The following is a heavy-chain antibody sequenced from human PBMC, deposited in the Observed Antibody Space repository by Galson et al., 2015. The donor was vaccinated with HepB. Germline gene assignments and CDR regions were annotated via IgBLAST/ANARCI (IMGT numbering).Heavy chain of an antibody. CDR2: ISYDGSNK. J-gene: IGHJ3*02. D-gene: IGHD3-10*01. Sequence: SLRLSCAASGFTFSSYAMHWVRQAPGKGLEWVAVISYDGSNKYYADSVKGRFTISRDNSKNTLYLQMNSLRAEDTAVYYCARGGHYGSGSYPSGGLTGAFDIWGQGTMVTVSS. V-gene: IGHV3-30-3*01. CDR3: ARGGHYGSGSYPSGGLTGAFDI. CDR1: GFTFSSYA.